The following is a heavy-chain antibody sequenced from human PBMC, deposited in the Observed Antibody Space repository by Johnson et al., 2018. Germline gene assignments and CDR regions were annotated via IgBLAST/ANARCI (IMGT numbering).Heavy chain of an antibody. CDR2: IGAGSVHI. Sequence: LVQCGGGLVEPGGSLRLWCEASGFSFNVYSMTWVRQAPGKGLAWVSFIGAGSVHIHYADSVRGRFTISRDNAKNSLYLQMSALRVEDTAIYFCARGQWRVPGYQYYMDVWGKGTTVTVSS. CDR3: ARGQWRVPGYQYYMDV. D-gene: IGHD6-19*01. CDR1: GFSFNVYS. J-gene: IGHJ6*03. V-gene: IGHV3-21*06.